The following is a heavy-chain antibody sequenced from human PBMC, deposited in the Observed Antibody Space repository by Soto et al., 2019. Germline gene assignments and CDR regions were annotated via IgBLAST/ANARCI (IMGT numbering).Heavy chain of an antibody. CDR3: ARDSGVVPAASGTHYYYYGMDV. D-gene: IGHD2-2*01. CDR2: ISAYNGNT. J-gene: IGHJ6*02. V-gene: IGHV1-18*04. CDR1: GYTFTSYG. Sequence: GASVKVSCKASGYTFTSYGISWVRQAPGQGLEWMGWISAYNGNTNYAQKLQGRVTMTTDTSTSTAYMELRSLRSDDTAVYYCARDSGVVPAASGTHYYYYGMDVWGQGTTVTSP.